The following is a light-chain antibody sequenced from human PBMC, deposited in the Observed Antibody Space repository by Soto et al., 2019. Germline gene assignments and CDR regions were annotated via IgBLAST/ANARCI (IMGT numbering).Light chain of an antibody. J-gene: IGKJ2*01. V-gene: IGKV3-20*01. CDR1: QSVSSSY. Sequence: EIVLTQSPGTLSLSPGERATLSCRASQSVSSSYLAWYQQKPGQAPRLLIYGASSRATGIPDRFSGSGSATDYTLTISRLEPEDFAVYYCQQYGSSPPKHTFGQGTKLEIK. CDR3: QQYGSSPPKHT. CDR2: GAS.